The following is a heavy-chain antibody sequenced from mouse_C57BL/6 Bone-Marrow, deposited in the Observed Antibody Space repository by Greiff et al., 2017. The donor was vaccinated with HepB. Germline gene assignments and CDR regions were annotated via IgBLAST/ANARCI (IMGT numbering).Heavy chain of an antibody. J-gene: IGHJ1*03. CDR2: ISSGSSTI. V-gene: IGHV5-17*01. D-gene: IGHD2-3*01. Sequence: EVQLVESGGGLVKPGGSLKLSCAASGFTFSDYGMHWVRQAPEKGLEWVAYISSGSSTIYYEDTVKGRFTISRDNAKNTLFLQMTSLRSEDTAMYYCARDGYYGYFDVWGTGTTVTVSS. CDR3: ARDGYYGYFDV. CDR1: GFTFSDYG.